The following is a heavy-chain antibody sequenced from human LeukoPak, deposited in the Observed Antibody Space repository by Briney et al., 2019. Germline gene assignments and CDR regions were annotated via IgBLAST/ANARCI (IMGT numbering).Heavy chain of an antibody. D-gene: IGHD3-16*01. CDR3: ARGDMYFQDNAYRSLDH. CDR1: GYSFGDYY. V-gene: IGHV1-2*02. J-gene: IGHJ4*02. Sequence: GASVKVSCKSSGYSFGDYYIHWVRQVPGQGLEWMGWISPKSDDTKYAQKFQGRLTVTRDTSISTTYMYLSRLRPDDTAVYYCARGDMYFQDNAYRSLDHWGQGTLVTVSS. CDR2: ISPKSDDT.